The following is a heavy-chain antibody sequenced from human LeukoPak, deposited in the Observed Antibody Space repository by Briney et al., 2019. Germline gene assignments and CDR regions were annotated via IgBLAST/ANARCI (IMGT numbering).Heavy chain of an antibody. CDR3: AIYSDTYYFDH. CDR2: IYPGDSDT. CDR1: GYPFTSYW. V-gene: IGHV5-51*01. J-gene: IGHJ4*02. Sequence: GESLQISFKGSGYPFTSYWIGWGRPMPGKGLEWMGIIYPGDSDTRYSPSFQGQVTISADKSTSTAYLQWSSLRASDTAMYYCAIYSDTYYFDHWGQGTLVTVSS. D-gene: IGHD1-26*01.